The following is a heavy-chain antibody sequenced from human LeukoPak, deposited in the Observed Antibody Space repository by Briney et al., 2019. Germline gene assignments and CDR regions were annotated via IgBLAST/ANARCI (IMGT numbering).Heavy chain of an antibody. CDR3: AKDKYGYENLYYFDY. CDR1: GFTFSSYG. Sequence: GRSLRLSCAASGFTFSSYGMHWVRQAPGKGLEWVAVISYDGSNKYYAGSVKGRFTISRDNSKNTLYLQMNSLRAEDTAVYYCAKDKYGYENLYYFDYWGQGTLVTVSS. J-gene: IGHJ4*02. CDR2: ISYDGSNK. D-gene: IGHD5-12*01. V-gene: IGHV3-30*18.